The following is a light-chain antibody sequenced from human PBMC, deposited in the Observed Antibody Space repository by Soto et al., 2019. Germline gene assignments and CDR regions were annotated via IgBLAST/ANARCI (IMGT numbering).Light chain of an antibody. J-gene: IGKJ4*01. CDR3: QKLNAYPLT. V-gene: IGKV1-9*01. Sequence: IQLTQSPSSLSASVGDRVTITCRASQGISTHLAWYQQKPGKAPKLLIYLASTLQSGAPSRFSGSGSGTDFTLTISSLQPEDFATYYCQKLNAYPLTFGGGTKVEIK. CDR2: LAS. CDR1: QGISTH.